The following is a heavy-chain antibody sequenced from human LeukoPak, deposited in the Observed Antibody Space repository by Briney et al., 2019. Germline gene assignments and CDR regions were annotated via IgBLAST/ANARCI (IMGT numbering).Heavy chain of an antibody. CDR2: ITASGGST. D-gene: IGHD6-13*01. Sequence: GGSLRLSCAASGFTFSSYAMSWVRQAPGKGLEWVSTITASGGSTYYAGSVKGRLTISRDNSKNTLYLQMNSLRAEDAALYYCAKRAAGPTYYFEYWGQGTLVTVSS. J-gene: IGHJ4*02. CDR3: AKRAAGPTYYFEY. CDR1: GFTFSSYA. V-gene: IGHV3-23*01.